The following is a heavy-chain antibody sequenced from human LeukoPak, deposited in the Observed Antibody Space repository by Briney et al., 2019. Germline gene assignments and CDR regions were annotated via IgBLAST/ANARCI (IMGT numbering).Heavy chain of an antibody. V-gene: IGHV3-7*01. CDR1: GFTFSSYW. D-gene: IGHD2-15*01. CDR3: ARDGVVVAAATYDGLDV. CDR2: IKEDGSEK. Sequence: GGSLRLSCAASGFTFSSYWMSWVRQAPGKGLEWVANIKEDGSEKNYVDSVKGRFTISRDNAKNSLYLQMNSLRAEDTAVYYCARDGVVVAAATYDGLDVWGQGTTVTVSS. J-gene: IGHJ6*02.